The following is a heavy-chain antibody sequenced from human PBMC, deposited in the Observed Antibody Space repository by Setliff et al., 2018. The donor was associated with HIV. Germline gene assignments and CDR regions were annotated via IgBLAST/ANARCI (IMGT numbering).Heavy chain of an antibody. CDR3: ARHPSGYTLTGPY. D-gene: IGHD6-25*01. V-gene: IGHV4-38-2*01. CDR1: GFSISSRYY. CDR2: IYHTGSS. J-gene: IGHJ4*02. Sequence: PSETLSLTCAVSGFSISSRYYWGWIRQSPGKGLEWIGNIYHTGSSYYNPSLNDRATISLDTSKNQFSLKLSSVTAADTAVYYCARHPSGYTLTGPYWGQGTLVTVSS.